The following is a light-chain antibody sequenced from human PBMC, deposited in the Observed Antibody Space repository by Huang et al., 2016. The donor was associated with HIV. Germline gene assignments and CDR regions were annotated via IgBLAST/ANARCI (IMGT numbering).Light chain of an antibody. CDR2: DSF. CDR3: QQRGAWPLT. J-gene: IGKJ4*01. CDR1: KNINNY. Sequence: DIVLTQSPATLSLSPGQRATLSCRASKNINNYLVWYQQKPGQAPRLLIYDSFNRATGIPASFRGSGSGTDFTLTINTLEPEDFAVYYCQQRGAWPLTFGGGTKVEIK. V-gene: IGKV3-11*01.